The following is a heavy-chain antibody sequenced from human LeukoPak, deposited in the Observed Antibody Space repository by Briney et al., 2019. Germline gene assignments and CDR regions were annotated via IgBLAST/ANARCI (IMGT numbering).Heavy chain of an antibody. D-gene: IGHD3-16*01. Sequence: SETLSLTCAVYGGSLSGYYWSWIRQPPGKGLEWIGEINHSGSTNYNPSLKSRVTISVDTSKNQFSLRLSSVTAADTAVYYCARGGLGATGEFDYWGQGTLVTVSS. CDR3: ARGGLGATGEFDY. V-gene: IGHV4-34*01. CDR2: INHSGST. J-gene: IGHJ4*02. CDR1: GGSLSGYY.